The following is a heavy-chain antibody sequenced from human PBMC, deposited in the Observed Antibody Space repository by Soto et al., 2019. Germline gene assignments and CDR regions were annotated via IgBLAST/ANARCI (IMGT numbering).Heavy chain of an antibody. Sequence: QVQLVQSGPEVKKPGASVKVSCKASAYTFNTYGLSWVRRAPGQSLEWMGWISGSNGQTNDAQKFRGTVTITPDTSTSTANRELRSRRSDDTAIYHCARDGRKQLWVEGRNAMDVWGQGTRVTVSS. CDR3: ARDGRKQLWVEGRNAMDV. J-gene: IGHJ6*02. D-gene: IGHD5-18*01. CDR2: ISGSNGQT. CDR1: AYTFNTYG. V-gene: IGHV1-18*01.